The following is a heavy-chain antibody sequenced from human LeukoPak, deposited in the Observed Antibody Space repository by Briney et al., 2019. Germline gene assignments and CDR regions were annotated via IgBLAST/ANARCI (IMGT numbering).Heavy chain of an antibody. V-gene: IGHV4-34*01. CDR1: GGSFSGYY. Sequence: SETLSLTCAVYGGSFSGYYWSWIRQPPGKGLEWIGEINHSGSTNYNPSLKSRVTISVGTSKNQFSLKLSSVTAADTAVYYCARVGYNNFDYWGQGTLVTVSS. CDR2: INHSGST. CDR3: ARVGYNNFDY. J-gene: IGHJ4*02. D-gene: IGHD5-24*01.